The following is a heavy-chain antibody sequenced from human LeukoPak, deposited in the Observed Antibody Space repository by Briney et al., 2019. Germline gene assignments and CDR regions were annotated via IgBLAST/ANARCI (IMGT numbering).Heavy chain of an antibody. CDR1: GFTFGSYA. V-gene: IGHV3-30*01. Sequence: GGSLRLSCAASGFTFGSYAMHWVRQAPGKGLEWVAVISYDGSNKYYADSVKGRFTISRDNSKNTLYLQMNSLRAEDTAVYYCARERRYCSSTSCYTVGAFDIWGQGTMVTVSS. D-gene: IGHD2-2*02. CDR3: ARERRYCSSTSCYTVGAFDI. J-gene: IGHJ3*02. CDR2: ISYDGSNK.